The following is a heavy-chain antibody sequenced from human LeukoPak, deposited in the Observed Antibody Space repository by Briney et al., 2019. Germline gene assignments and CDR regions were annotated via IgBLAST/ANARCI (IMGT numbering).Heavy chain of an antibody. J-gene: IGHJ5*02. D-gene: IGHD2-2*01. CDR3: ARRPGSGIVVVPAARGPFDP. Sequence: SETLSLTCTVSGDSISSYYWSWIRQPPGKGLEWTGYIYYSGSTNYNPSLKSRVTISVDTSKNQFSLKLSSVTAADTAVYYCARRPGSGIVVVPAARGPFDPWGQGTLVTVSS. V-gene: IGHV4-59*01. CDR2: IYYSGST. CDR1: GDSISSYY.